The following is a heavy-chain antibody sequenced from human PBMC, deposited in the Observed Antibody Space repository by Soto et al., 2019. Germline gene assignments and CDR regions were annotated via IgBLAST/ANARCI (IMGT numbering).Heavy chain of an antibody. J-gene: IGHJ6*02. CDR2: IDTSGNI. CDR3: ARYSSNWFQTEGMDV. Sequence: PSETLSLTWTLSRSSISAFDWKWIRHPAGKGLEWIGRIDTSGNINKNPPLKIRDTMSVDTSKKQLSLKLTSGTAADTAVYYCARYSSNWFQTEGMDVWGQGTSVTVSS. V-gene: IGHV4-4*07. CDR1: RSSISAFD. D-gene: IGHD6-13*01.